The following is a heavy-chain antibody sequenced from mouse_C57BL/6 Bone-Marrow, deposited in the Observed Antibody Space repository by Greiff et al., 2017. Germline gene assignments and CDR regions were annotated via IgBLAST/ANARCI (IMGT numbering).Heavy chain of an antibody. V-gene: IGHV1-85*01. Sequence: VQLQESGPELVKPGASVKLSCKASGYTFTSYDINWVKQRPGQGLEWIGWIYPRDGSTKYNEKFKGKATLTVDTSSSTAYMELHSLTSEDSAVYFCARIYDGYYDYAMDDWGQGTAVTVSS. J-gene: IGHJ4*01. CDR1: GYTFTSYD. CDR2: IYPRDGST. D-gene: IGHD2-3*01. CDR3: ARIYDGYYDYAMDD.